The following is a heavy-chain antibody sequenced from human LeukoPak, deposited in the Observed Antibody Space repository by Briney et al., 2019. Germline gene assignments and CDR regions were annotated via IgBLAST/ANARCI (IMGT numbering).Heavy chain of an antibody. CDR3: TTDLSNSPFDY. CDR2: IKSKTDGGTT. J-gene: IGHJ4*02. V-gene: IGHV3-15*01. D-gene: IGHD2/OR15-2a*01. CDR1: GFTFSSYW. Sequence: GSLRLSCAASGFTFSSYWMSWVRQAPGKGLEWVGRIKSKTDGGTTDYAAPVKGRFTISRDDSKNTLYLQMNSLKTEDTAVYYCTTDLSNSPFDYWGQGTLVTVSS.